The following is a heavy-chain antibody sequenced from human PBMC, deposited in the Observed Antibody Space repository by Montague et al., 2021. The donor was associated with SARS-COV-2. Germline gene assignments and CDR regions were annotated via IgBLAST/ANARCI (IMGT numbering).Heavy chain of an antibody. D-gene: IGHD1-26*01. CDR3: ARVVGPSSYYYYGMDV. V-gene: IGHV3-48*02. CDR1: GFTFSSYN. Sequence: FRRLSCAASGFTFSSYNMNWVRQAPGKGLEWVSYISSSSSTIYYADSVKGRFTISRDNAKDSLYLQMNSLRDEDTAVFYCARVVGPSSYYYYGMDVWGQGTTVTVSS. CDR2: ISSSSSTI. J-gene: IGHJ6*02.